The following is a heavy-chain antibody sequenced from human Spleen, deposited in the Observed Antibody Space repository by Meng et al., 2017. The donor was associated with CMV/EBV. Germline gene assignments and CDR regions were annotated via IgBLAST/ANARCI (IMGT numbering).Heavy chain of an antibody. CDR2: IHYGGNT. D-gene: IGHD4-11*01. CDR1: GGSISRNNAY. CDR3: AKNDDYSSSLRFDS. J-gene: IGHJ5*01. V-gene: IGHV4-39*07. Sequence: GGSISRNNAYWGWSRQPPGKGLEWIGSIHYGGNTYISPSLKSRVTISVDTSSNQFSLTLSSVTAADTAVYYCAKNDDYSSSLRFDSWGQGALVTVSS.